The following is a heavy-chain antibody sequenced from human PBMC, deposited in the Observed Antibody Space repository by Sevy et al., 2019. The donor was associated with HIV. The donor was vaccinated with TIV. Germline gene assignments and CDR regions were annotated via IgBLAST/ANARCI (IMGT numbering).Heavy chain of an antibody. J-gene: IGHJ4*02. CDR2: ISYDGSNK. V-gene: IGHV3-30-3*01. CDR1: GFTFSSYA. Sequence: GESLKISCAASGFTFSSYAMHWVRQAAGKGLEWVAVISYDGSNKYYADSVKGRFTISRDNSKNTLYLQMNSLRAEDTAVYYCARGPLWFGEFWGQGTLVTVSS. CDR3: ARGPLWFGEF. D-gene: IGHD3-10*01.